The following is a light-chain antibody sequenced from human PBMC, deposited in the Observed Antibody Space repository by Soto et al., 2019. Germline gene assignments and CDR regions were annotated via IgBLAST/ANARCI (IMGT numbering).Light chain of an antibody. CDR2: GTS. V-gene: IGKV3-15*01. Sequence: EIVMTQSPATLSVSPGERATLPCRASQSFSYYVAWYQQKPGQVPRLLLYGTSTRATGIPARFSGSGSGTEFTFPISSLQSEDSALYSGQQYYNWPLSFGEGTKVEIK. CDR3: QQYYNWPLS. CDR1: QSFSYY. J-gene: IGKJ4*01.